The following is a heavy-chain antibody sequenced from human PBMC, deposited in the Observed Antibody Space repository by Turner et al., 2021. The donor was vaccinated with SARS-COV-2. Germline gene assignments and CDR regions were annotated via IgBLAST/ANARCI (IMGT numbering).Heavy chain of an antibody. CDR1: GFTFSSYG. V-gene: IGHV3-NL1*01. D-gene: IGHD5-18*01. CDR3: ARDLVYRGMDV. J-gene: IGHJ6*02. CDR2: IYSGGST. Sequence: QVQLVESGGGVVQPGRSLRLSCAASGFTFSSYGMHWVRQAPGKGLEWVSLIYSGGSTYYADSVKGRFTISRHNSKNTLYLQMNSLRAEDTAVYYCARDLVYRGMDVWGQGTTVTVSS.